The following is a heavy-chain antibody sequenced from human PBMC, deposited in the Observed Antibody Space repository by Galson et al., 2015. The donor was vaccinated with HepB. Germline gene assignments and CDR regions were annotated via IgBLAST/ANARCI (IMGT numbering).Heavy chain of an antibody. CDR2: LSGLDGST. J-gene: IGHJ6*02. Sequence: SVKASCKASGYTFTSYGLSWVRQAPGQGLEWMGWLSGLDGSTNYAQKFQGRVTMTTDTSTSTAYMDLRRLTSDDTAVYYCARDSRLELRFHDYYSYGMDVWGRGTTVIVSS. CDR1: GYTFTSYG. D-gene: IGHD1-7*01. CDR3: ARDSRLELRFHDYYSYGMDV. V-gene: IGHV1-18*01.